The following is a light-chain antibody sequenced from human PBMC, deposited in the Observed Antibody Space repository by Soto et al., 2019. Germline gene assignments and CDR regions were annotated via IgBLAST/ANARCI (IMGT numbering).Light chain of an antibody. Sequence: DIQMTQSPSSLSASVGDRVMITCRASQTISTYLNWYHQKPGTAPKLLIYDASTLQSGVPSRFRGSGSGTDFTLTISNLQPEDLATFYCQQSFSRPMYTFGQGTKVEIK. J-gene: IGKJ2*01. CDR2: DAS. CDR1: QTISTY. V-gene: IGKV1-39*01. CDR3: QQSFSRPMYT.